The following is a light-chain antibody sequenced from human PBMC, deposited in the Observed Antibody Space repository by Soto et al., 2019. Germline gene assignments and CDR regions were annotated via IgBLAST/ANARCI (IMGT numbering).Light chain of an antibody. J-gene: IGKJ4*01. CDR1: QSVSSY. Sequence: EIVLTQSPATLSLSPGERATLSCRASQSVSSYLAWYQQKPGQAPRLLISDASSRATGIPARFSGSGSGTDFTLTISSLEPEDFAFYYCQQRFNWPLTFGGGTKVEIK. V-gene: IGKV3-11*01. CDR3: QQRFNWPLT. CDR2: DAS.